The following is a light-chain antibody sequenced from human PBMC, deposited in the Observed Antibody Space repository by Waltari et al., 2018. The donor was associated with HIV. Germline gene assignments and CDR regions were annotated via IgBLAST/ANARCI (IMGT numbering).Light chain of an antibody. CDR2: SAS. CDR3: QQASFFPLT. CDR1: QDISNS. V-gene: IGKV1-12*01. Sequence: DIQMTQSLSSVSGSVGDRVTINCRASQDISNSLAWYQQRPGKAPNLLIYSASNLHTGVASRFSGSGSGTDSTLTISSLQAEDFATYYWQQASFFPLTFGPGTKVEVK. J-gene: IGKJ3*01.